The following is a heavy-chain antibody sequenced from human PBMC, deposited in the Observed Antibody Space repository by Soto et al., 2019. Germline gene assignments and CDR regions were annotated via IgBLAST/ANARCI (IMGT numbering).Heavy chain of an antibody. J-gene: IGHJ2*01. CDR3: ATYSDSTGYWYFDV. V-gene: IGHV4-4*02. CDR1: GVSISSRHC. D-gene: IGHD3-22*01. Sequence: QVQLQESGPGLVKPSGTLSLTCAVSGVSISSRHCWTWVRQPPGKGLEWIGAIWHSGSFNYNPSLKSRVTISMDNSKNQFSLKMTSVTAADTAVYYCATYSDSTGYWYFDVWGRGTLVTVSS. CDR2: IWHSGSF.